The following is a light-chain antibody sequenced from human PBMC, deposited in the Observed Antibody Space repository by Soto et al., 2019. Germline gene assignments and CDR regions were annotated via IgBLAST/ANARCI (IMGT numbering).Light chain of an antibody. CDR3: QQRTDWPPWT. J-gene: IGKJ1*01. CDR2: GAS. V-gene: IGKV3D-20*02. Sequence: EIVLTQSPGTLSLSPGERATLSCRASQSVSNNYLAWYQQKPGQAPRLLIYGASNRATGIPDRFSGSGSGTDFTLIISSLEPEDFAVYYCQQRTDWPPWTFGQGTKVDIK. CDR1: QSVSNNY.